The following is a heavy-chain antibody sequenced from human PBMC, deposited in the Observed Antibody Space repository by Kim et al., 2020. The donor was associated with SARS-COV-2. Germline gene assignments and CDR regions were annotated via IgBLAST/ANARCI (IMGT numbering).Heavy chain of an antibody. V-gene: IGHV1-69*13. CDR1: GGTFSSYA. J-gene: IGHJ6*02. CDR3: ASGSSGSYFLSCCYYGMDV. Sequence: SVKVSCKASGGTFSSYAISWVRQAPGQGLEWMGGIIPIFGTANYAQKFQGRVTITADESTSTAYMELSSLRSEDTAVYYCASGSSGSYFLSCCYYGMDVWGQGTTVTVSS. CDR2: IIPIFGTA. D-gene: IGHD3-10*01.